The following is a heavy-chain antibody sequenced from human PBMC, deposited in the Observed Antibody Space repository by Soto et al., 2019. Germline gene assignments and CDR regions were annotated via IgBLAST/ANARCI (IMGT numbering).Heavy chain of an antibody. D-gene: IGHD2-2*01. CDR3: AKVIRDADCSSTSCYAEIAFDI. J-gene: IGHJ3*02. V-gene: IGHV3-23*01. Sequence: GGSLRLSCAASGFTFSSYAMSWVRQAPGKGLEWVSAISGSGGSTYYADSVKGRFTISRDNSKNTLYLQMNSLRAEDTAVYYCAKVIRDADCSSTSCYAEIAFDIWGQGTMVTVSS. CDR1: GFTFSSYA. CDR2: ISGSGGST.